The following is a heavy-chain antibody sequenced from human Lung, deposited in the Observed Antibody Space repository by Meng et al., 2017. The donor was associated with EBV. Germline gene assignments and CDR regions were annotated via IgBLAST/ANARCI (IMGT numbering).Heavy chain of an antibody. Sequence: EVQLVESXGGLVQPGGSLRLPCAASGLTFSSYAMSWVRQAPGKGLEWVSAISGRGGSTYYADSVKGRFTISRDDSKNTLYLQMNSLRAEDTAIYYCAKGRYCSGGSCYYYFDFWGQGTLGTVSS. J-gene: IGHJ4*02. D-gene: IGHD2-15*01. CDR3: AKGRYCSGGSCYYYFDF. CDR2: ISGRGGST. CDR1: GLTFSSYA. V-gene: IGHV3-23*04.